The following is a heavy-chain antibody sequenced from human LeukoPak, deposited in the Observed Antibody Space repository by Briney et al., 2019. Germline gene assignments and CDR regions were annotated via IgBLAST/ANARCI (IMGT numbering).Heavy chain of an antibody. Sequence: GASVKVSCKASGYTFTGYYMHWVRQAPGQGLEWMGWINPNSGGTNYAQKFQGWVTMTRDTSISTAYMELSRLRSDDTAVYYCARGTDYDILTGLYYYYYYGMDVWGQGTTVTVSS. V-gene: IGHV1-2*04. CDR2: INPNSGGT. CDR3: ARGTDYDILTGLYYYYYYGMDV. CDR1: GYTFTGYY. J-gene: IGHJ6*02. D-gene: IGHD3-9*01.